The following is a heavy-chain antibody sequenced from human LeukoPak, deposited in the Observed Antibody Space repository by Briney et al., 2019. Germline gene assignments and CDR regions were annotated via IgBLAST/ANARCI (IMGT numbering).Heavy chain of an antibody. D-gene: IGHD3-10*01. CDR1: GFTFSSYW. Sequence: PGGSLRPSCAPSGFTFSSYWMHWVRQVPGKGLEWVSGIGGDGSSTNYADSVRGRFTISRDNAKNTLYLQINSLRAEDTAVYHCASAISYSGGYWGQGTLVTVSS. J-gene: IGHJ4*02. CDR3: ASAISYSGGY. V-gene: IGHV3-74*01. CDR2: IGGDGSST.